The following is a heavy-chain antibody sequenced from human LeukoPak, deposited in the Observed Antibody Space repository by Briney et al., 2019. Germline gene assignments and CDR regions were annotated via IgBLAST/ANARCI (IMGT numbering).Heavy chain of an antibody. V-gene: IGHV4-39*01. D-gene: IGHD3-10*01. J-gene: IGHJ4*02. CDR2: IYYSGST. Sequence: SETLSLTCTVSGGSISSSSYYWGWIRQPPGKGLEWIGSIYYSGSTYYNPSLKSRVTISVDTSKNQFSLKLSSVTAADTAVYYCARHIFLEGCGSGDFDYWGQGTLVTVSS. CDR1: GGSISSSSYY. CDR3: ARHIFLEGCGSGDFDY.